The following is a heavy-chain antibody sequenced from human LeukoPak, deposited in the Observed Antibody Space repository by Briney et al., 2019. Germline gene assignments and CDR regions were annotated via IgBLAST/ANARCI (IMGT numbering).Heavy chain of an antibody. CDR3: AKGSSGYFADL. CDR2: ISNDGGGT. CDR1: GFIFNNYG. D-gene: IGHD3-22*01. Sequence: GGSLRLSCAASGFIFNNYGLIWVRQAPGKGLEWVSAISNDGGGTQYADFVEGRFTISRDNSKNTLFLQMSSLRAEDTALYYRAKGSSGYFADLWGQGTLVTVSS. J-gene: IGHJ5*02. V-gene: IGHV3-23*01.